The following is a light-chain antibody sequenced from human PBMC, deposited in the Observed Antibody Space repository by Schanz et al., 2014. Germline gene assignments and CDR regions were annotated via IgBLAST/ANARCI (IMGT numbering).Light chain of an antibody. J-gene: IGLJ1*01. CDR2: DVS. CDR3: QSSHNPLTDYV. Sequence: QSALTQPPSASGSPGQSVTISCTGTNSDVGGYNYVSWYQQHPGKAPKLMIYDVSNRPSGVSNRFSGSKSGNTASLTVSGLQAEDEADYYCQSSHNPLTDYVFGTGTKLTVL. V-gene: IGLV2-8*01. CDR1: NSDVGGYNY.